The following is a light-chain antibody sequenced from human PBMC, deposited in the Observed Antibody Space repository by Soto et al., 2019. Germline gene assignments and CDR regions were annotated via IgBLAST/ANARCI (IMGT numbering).Light chain of an antibody. CDR2: DVT. Sequence: QSALTQPASVSGSPGQSITISCTGTSSEFGAYNYVSSYHQYPGKAPKYIIYDVTNRPSGVSYRFSGTKSGNTPSLTISGLQAEDEADYYCSSYTASSTLYVFGTGTKLTVL. J-gene: IGLJ1*01. V-gene: IGLV2-14*03. CDR3: SSYTASSTLYV. CDR1: SSEFGAYNY.